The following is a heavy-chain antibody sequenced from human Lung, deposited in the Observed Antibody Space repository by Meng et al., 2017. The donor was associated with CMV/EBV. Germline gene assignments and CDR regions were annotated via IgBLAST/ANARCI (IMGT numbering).Heavy chain of an antibody. CDR3: TRRADYFDY. CDR2: ISIDGSSK. J-gene: IGHJ4*02. D-gene: IGHD6-25*01. Sequence: SXKISCAASGFTFSSYDMNWVRQAPGKALEWVAVISIDGSSKFYADSMKGRFTISRDNSKNTLFLQVNSLRPEDTAVYYCTRRADYFDYWGPGTRVTVSS. CDR1: GFTFSSYD. V-gene: IGHV3-30*04.